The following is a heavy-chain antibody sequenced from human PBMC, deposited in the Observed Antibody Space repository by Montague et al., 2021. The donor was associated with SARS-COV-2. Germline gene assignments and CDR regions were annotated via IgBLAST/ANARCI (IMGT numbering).Heavy chain of an antibody. CDR1: GGSISSYY. CDR2: IYYSGRT. V-gene: IGHV4-59*01. Sequence: SETLSLTCTVSGGSISSYYWNWIRQPPGKGLEWIGYIYYSGRTNYNPSLKSRVTLSKDTSKNQFSLRLTSVTAADTAMYFCARAPIYRSSWYAYFDYWGQGTLVTVSS. D-gene: IGHD6-13*01. J-gene: IGHJ4*02. CDR3: ARAPIYRSSWYAYFDY.